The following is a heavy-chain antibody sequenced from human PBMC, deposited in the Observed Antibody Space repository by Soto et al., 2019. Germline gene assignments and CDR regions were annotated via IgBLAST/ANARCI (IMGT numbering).Heavy chain of an antibody. D-gene: IGHD6-19*01. CDR2: IWYDGSNK. Sequence: GGSPRLSCAASGFTFSSYGMHWVRQAPGKGLEWVAVIWYDGSNKYYADSVKGRFTISRDNSKNTLYLQMNSLRAEDTAVYYCARDPLLSSSGFDFDYWGQGTLVTVPQ. CDR3: ARDPLLSSSGFDFDY. J-gene: IGHJ4*02. V-gene: IGHV3-33*01. CDR1: GFTFSSYG.